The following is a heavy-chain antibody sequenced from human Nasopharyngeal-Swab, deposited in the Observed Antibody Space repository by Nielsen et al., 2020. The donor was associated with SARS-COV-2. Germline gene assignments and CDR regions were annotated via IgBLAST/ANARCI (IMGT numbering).Heavy chain of an antibody. V-gene: IGHV2-26*01. Sequence: PGKGLEWLAVTFSNDEKSYSASLKSRRTISKDTYNNQVVLTMTNMEPVDTATYYCAHGRFCSGGTCYGYSYYYMDVWGKGTTVTVSS. D-gene: IGHD2-15*01. J-gene: IGHJ6*03. CDR3: AHGRFCSGGTCYGYSYYYMDV. CDR2: TFSNDEK.